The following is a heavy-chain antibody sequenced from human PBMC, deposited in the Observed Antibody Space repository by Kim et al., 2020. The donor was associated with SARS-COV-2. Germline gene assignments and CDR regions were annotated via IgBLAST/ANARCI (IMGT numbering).Heavy chain of an antibody. CDR2: INPNSGGT. Sequence: ASVKVSCKASGYTFTGYYMHWVRQAPGQGLEWMGRINPNSGGTNYSQKFQGRVTITRDTSTSTAYMELSRLRSDDTAVYYCAREADSSGWYCFDSCCQVT. CDR1: GYTFTGYY. V-gene: IGHV1-2*06. J-gene: IGHJ5*01. D-gene: IGHD6-19*01. CDR3: AREADSSGWYCFDS.